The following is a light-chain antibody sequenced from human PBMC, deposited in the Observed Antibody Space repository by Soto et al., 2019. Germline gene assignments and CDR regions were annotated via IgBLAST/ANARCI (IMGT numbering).Light chain of an antibody. Sequence: EFVLTQSPATLSSSPGDRAALSCRASHSVSGSLAWYRHHPGQAPRLLIYDTFKRATGIPARFSGSGSGTHFTLTISSLAPEDFGVYYCQQRSNWPSVTFGGGTKVDIK. CDR1: HSVSGS. CDR3: QQRSNWPSVT. V-gene: IGKV3-11*01. J-gene: IGKJ4*01. CDR2: DTF.